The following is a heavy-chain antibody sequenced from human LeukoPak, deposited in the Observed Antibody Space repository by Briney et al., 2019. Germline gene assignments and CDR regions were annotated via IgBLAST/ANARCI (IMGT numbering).Heavy chain of an antibody. Sequence: GGSLRLSCAASGFTFSSYGMHWVRQAPGKGLEWVAVISYDGSNKYYADSVKGRFTISRDNSKNTLYLRMNSLRAEDTAVYYCAKSLAPTYTISWYGFDYWGRGTQVTVSS. CDR1: GFTFSSYG. CDR3: AKSLAPTYTISWYGFDY. CDR2: ISYDGSNK. D-gene: IGHD6-13*01. V-gene: IGHV3-30*18. J-gene: IGHJ4*02.